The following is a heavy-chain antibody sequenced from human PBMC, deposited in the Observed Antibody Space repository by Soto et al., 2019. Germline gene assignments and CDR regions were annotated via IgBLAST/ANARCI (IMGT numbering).Heavy chain of an antibody. D-gene: IGHD4-17*01. CDR1: GYTFTSYG. J-gene: IGHJ4*02. Sequence: QVQLVQSGAEMKKPGASVKVSCKASGYTFTSYGISGVRQAPGQGLEWMGWISAYNDNTKSAQKLQGRVTMTTDTSTSTAYMELRSLRSDDTAVYYCARGSRDYIDYYFDYWGQGTLVTVSS. CDR2: ISAYNDNT. V-gene: IGHV1-18*04. CDR3: ARGSRDYIDYYFDY.